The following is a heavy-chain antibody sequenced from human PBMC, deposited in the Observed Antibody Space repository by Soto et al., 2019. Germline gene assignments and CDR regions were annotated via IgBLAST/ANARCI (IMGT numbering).Heavy chain of an antibody. CDR2: ISAYNGNT. J-gene: IGHJ3*02. CDR1: GYTFTSYG. V-gene: IGHV1-18*01. CDR3: ASSRPGIAVAGTLDAFDI. Sequence: GASVKVSCKASGYTFTSYGISWVRQAPGQGLEWMGWISAYNGNTNYAQKLQGRVTMTTDTSTSTAYMELRSLRSDDTAVYYCASSRPGIAVAGTLDAFDIWGQGTMVTVSS. D-gene: IGHD6-19*01.